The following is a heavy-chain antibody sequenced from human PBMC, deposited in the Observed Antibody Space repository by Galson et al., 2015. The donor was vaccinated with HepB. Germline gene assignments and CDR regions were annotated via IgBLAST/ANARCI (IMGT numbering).Heavy chain of an antibody. CDR3: AKEEGITMVRGVIPPDCFDY. V-gene: IGHV3-30*18. D-gene: IGHD3-10*01. CDR1: GFTFSSYG. Sequence: SLRLSCAASGFTFSSYGMHWVRQAPGKGLEWVAVISYDGSNKYYADSVKGRFTISRDNSKNTLYLQMNSLRAEDTAVYYCAKEEGITMVRGVIPPDCFDYWGQGTLVTVSS. J-gene: IGHJ4*02. CDR2: ISYDGSNK.